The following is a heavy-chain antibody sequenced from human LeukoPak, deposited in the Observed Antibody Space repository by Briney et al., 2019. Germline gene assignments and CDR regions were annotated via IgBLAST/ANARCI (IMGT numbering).Heavy chain of an antibody. CDR3: ARAHSSGWSPKGWFDP. J-gene: IGHJ5*02. CDR1: GGSITSSFY. V-gene: IGHV4-59*01. D-gene: IGHD6-19*01. Sequence: PSETLSLTCTVSGGSITSSFYWSWIRPSPGKGLEWIGYIYNSGGTKYNPSLKSRLTISVDTSKNQFSLNLSSVTAADTAVYYCARAHSSGWSPKGWFDPWGQGTLVTVSS. CDR2: IYNSGGT.